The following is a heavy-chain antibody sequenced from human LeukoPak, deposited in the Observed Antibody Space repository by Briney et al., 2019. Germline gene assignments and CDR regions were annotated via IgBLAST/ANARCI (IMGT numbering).Heavy chain of an antibody. CDR2: ISPYNCDT. D-gene: IGHD6-19*01. Sequence: ASVKVSCKVSGYTLNELSVHWVRQAPGQGLEWMGWISPYNCDTNYAQKLQGRVTMTTDTSTSTAYMELGSLRSDDTAVYYCARDRAVAGTGFYYMDVWGKGTTVTVSS. CDR1: GYTLNELS. J-gene: IGHJ6*03. V-gene: IGHV1-18*01. CDR3: ARDRAVAGTGFYYMDV.